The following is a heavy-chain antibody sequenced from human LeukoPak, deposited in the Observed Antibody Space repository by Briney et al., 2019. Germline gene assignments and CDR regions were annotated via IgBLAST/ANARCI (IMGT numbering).Heavy chain of an antibody. CDR2: IWYDGSNK. D-gene: IGHD1-26*01. Sequence: PGRSLRLSCAASGFTFSNYGMHWVRQAPGKGLEWVALIWYDGSNKYYADSVKGRFTISRDNSQSTVYLQMNSLRAEDTAVYYCASGNYFDYWGQGTLVTVSS. CDR3: ASGNYFDY. CDR1: GFTFSNYG. J-gene: IGHJ4*02. V-gene: IGHV3-33*01.